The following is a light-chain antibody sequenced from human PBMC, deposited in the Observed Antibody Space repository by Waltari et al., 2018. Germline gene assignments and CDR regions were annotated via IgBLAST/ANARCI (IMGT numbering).Light chain of an antibody. CDR3: QQRSHWWT. J-gene: IGKJ1*01. CDR2: DAS. CDR1: QSVGSY. Sequence: EIVLTQSPVTLSLSPGERATLSCRASQSVGSYLAWYQQRLGQPPRILIFDASKRATGIPARFSGSGSETDFTLTISGLEPEDFAVYYCQQRSHWWTFGQGTKVEIK. V-gene: IGKV3-11*01.